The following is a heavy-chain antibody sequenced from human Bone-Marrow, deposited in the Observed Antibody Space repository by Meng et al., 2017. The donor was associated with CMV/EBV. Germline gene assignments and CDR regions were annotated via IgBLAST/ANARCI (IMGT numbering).Heavy chain of an antibody. CDR2: IYYSGNT. CDR3: ARIERIFGVIIEWAYFDS. V-gene: IGHV4-30-4*01. Sequence: ISSADYYWRCIRPPPGNGLEWIGYIYYSGNTFSTPSLKSRVTISLDMSKHQFSLKLSSVSAPDTAVYYCARIERIFGVIIEWAYFDSWGRGTLVTVSS. D-gene: IGHD3-3*01. CDR1: ISSADYY. J-gene: IGHJ4*01.